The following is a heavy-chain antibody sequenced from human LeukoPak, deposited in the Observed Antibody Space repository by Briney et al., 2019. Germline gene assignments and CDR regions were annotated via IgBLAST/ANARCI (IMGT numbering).Heavy chain of an antibody. Sequence: GSLRLSCAASGFTFSSYAMSWVRQAPGKGLEWVSAISGSGGSTYYADSVKGRFTISRDNSKNTLYLQMNSLRAEDTAVYYCAKGPPRGSTSCYVSCWFDPWGQGTLVTVSS. V-gene: IGHV3-23*01. D-gene: IGHD2-2*01. CDR2: ISGSGGST. CDR3: AKGPPRGSTSCYVSCWFDP. J-gene: IGHJ5*02. CDR1: GFTFSSYA.